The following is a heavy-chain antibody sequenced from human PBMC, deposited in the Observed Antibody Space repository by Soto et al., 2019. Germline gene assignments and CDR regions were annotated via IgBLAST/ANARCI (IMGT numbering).Heavy chain of an antibody. J-gene: IGHJ6*02. D-gene: IGHD2-21*02. CDR1: GFTFSNYY. CDR2: IRSGRDT. V-gene: IGHV3-21*01. CDR3: AREETAWPLAYGLDV. Sequence: EGSLRLSCAVSGFTFSNYYIHWVRQAPGKGLEWVSSIRSGRDTFYADSVKGRFSISRDDATSSVSLQMNSLRGEDTAVYFCAREETAWPLAYGLDVWGQGTTVTVS.